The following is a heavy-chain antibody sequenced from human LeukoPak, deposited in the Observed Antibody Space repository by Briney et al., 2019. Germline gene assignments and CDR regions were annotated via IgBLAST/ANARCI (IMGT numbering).Heavy chain of an antibody. CDR2: IYYSGST. V-gene: IGHV4-59*12. CDR3: VTNSIGYCSGGNCYQVSDS. J-gene: IGHJ4*02. D-gene: IGHD2-15*01. Sequence: SETLSLTCTVSGGSISSYYWSWIRQPPGKGLEWIGYIYYSGSTNYNPSLKSRVTISVDTSKNQFSLKLSSVTAADTAVYYCVTNSIGYCSGGNCYQVSDSWGQGSLVTVSS. CDR1: GGSISSYY.